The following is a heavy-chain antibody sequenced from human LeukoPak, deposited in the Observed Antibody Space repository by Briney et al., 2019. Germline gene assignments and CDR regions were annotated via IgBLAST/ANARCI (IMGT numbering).Heavy chain of an antibody. CDR3: ARDFIVVVVEPFVY. CDR2: ISGSGGST. J-gene: IGHJ4*02. CDR1: GFTFSSYA. Sequence: PGGSLRLSCAASGFTFSSYATRWVRQAPGKGLEWVSAISGSGGSTYYADSVKGRFTISRDNSKDTLYLQMSSLRAEDTAVYYCARDFIVVVVEPFVYWGEGTLVTVSS. D-gene: IGHD2-2*01. V-gene: IGHV3-23*01.